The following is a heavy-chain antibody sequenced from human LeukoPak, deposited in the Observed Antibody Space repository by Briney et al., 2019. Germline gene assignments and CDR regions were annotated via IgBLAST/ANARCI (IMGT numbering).Heavy chain of an antibody. J-gene: IGHJ5*02. V-gene: IGHV3-13*04. D-gene: IGHD5-24*01. Sequence: GGSLRLSCAASGFTFSSYDMHWVRQPTGEGLQWVSGIGTGGDTYYSGSVKGRFTISRENAKNSLYLQMNSLRPGDTAVYFCARGSNLGFDPWGQGTLVTVSS. CDR3: ARGSNLGFDP. CDR2: IGTGGDT. CDR1: GFTFSSYD.